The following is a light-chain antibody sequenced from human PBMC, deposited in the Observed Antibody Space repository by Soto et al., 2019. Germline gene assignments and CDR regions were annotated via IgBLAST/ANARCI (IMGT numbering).Light chain of an antibody. CDR1: GSDVGYYNY. Sequence: QSVLTQPASVSGSPGQSITISCTGTGSDVGYYNYVSWYQHHPGKAPKVMIYEVSNRPSGVSNRLSGSKSGNTASLTISGLQAEDEADYYCTSFTATSTYVFGTGTKVTVL. V-gene: IGLV2-14*01. CDR2: EVS. J-gene: IGLJ1*01. CDR3: TSFTATSTYV.